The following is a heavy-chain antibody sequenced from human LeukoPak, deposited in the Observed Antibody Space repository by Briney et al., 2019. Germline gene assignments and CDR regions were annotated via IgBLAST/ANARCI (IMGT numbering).Heavy chain of an antibody. D-gene: IGHD3-10*01. CDR3: ARDFYGSGSYSFDY. V-gene: IGHV3-48*03. CDR1: GFTFSSYE. J-gene: IGHJ4*02. CDR2: ISSSGSTI. Sequence: GGSLRLSCAASGFTFSSYEMNWVRQAPGKGLEWVSYISSSGSTIYYADSVKGRFTISRDSAKNSLYLQMNSLRAEDTAVYYCARDFYGSGSYSFDYWGQGTLVTVSS.